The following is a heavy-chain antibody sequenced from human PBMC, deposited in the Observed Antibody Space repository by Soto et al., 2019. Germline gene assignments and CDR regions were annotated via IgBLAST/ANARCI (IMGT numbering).Heavy chain of an antibody. V-gene: IGHV3-30*18. D-gene: IGHD3-9*01. Sequence: GGSLRLSCAASGFTFSSYGMHWVRQAPGKGLEWVAVISYDGSNKYYADSVKGRFTISRDNSKNTLYLQMNSLRAEDTAVYYCAKGNRYFDWLSHIDYWGQGTLVTVSS. CDR1: GFTFSSYG. CDR3: AKGNRYFDWLSHIDY. CDR2: ISYDGSNK. J-gene: IGHJ4*02.